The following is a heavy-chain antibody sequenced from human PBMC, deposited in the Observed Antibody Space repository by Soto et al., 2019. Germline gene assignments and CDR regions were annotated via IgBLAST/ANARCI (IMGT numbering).Heavy chain of an antibody. CDR1: GGSISSSYW. V-gene: IGHV4-4*02. Sequence: QVQLQESGPGLVKPSGTLSLTCAVSGGSISSSYWWNWVRQTPRGGLEWIGKIYHDGSTYHNPSLRSRLTISIDTSKNQFSLKLSSVTAADTAVYYCARHNYYSNHYYYGMDVWGQGTTVIVSS. CDR3: ARHNYYSNHYYYGMDV. CDR2: IYHDGST. D-gene: IGHD4-4*01. J-gene: IGHJ6*02.